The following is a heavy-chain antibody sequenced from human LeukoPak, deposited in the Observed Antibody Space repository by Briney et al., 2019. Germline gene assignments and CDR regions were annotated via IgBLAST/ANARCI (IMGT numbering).Heavy chain of an antibody. D-gene: IGHD6-13*01. J-gene: IGHJ3*02. CDR1: GFSVSSNF. Sequence: GGSLRLSCAASGFSVSSNFMTWVRQAPGKGLEWVSVIFSGGSTYYADSVKGRFTISRDNAKNTLYLQMNSLRAEDTAVYYCANGYSSTYYNGLDIRGQGTMVTVSS. CDR3: ANGYSSTYYNGLDI. CDR2: IFSGGST. V-gene: IGHV3-53*01.